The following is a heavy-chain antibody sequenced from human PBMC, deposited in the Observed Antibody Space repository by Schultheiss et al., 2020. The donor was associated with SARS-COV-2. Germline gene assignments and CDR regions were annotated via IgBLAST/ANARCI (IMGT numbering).Heavy chain of an antibody. J-gene: IGHJ4*02. CDR1: GFTFGDYA. CDR3: TSDYYDSSGYPGF. D-gene: IGHD3-22*01. Sequence: GGSLRLSCTASGFTFGDYAMSWVRQAPGKGLEWVGFIRSKAYGGTTEYAASVKGRFTISRDDSKSIAYLQMNSLKTEDTAVYYCTSDYYDSSGYPGFWGQGTLVTVSS. V-gene: IGHV3-49*04. CDR2: IRSKAYGGTT.